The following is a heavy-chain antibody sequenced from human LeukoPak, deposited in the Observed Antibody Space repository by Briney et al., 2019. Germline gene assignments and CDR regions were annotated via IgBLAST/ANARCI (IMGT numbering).Heavy chain of an antibody. J-gene: IGHJ4*02. CDR1: GFTFSTFG. V-gene: IGHV3-21*01. Sequence: GGSLRLSCAASGFTFSTFGINWVGQAPGKGREWVSSISSSSSYIYYAESVKGRFTISRDNAKNSLYLQMNSLRAEDTAVYYCARIISSWYYLDYWGQGTLVTVSS. D-gene: IGHD6-13*01. CDR2: ISSSSSYI. CDR3: ARIISSWYYLDY.